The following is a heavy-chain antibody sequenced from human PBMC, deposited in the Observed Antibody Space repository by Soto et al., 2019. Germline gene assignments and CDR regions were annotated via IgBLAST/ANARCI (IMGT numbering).Heavy chain of an antibody. J-gene: IGHJ4*02. CDR3: ARQGFCSSTSCYTVDY. CDR1: GYSFTNYW. D-gene: IGHD2-2*02. V-gene: IGHV5-51*01. CDR2: IYPGDSNT. Sequence: LKISCKGSGYSFTNYWIGWVRQMPGKGLEWMGIIYPGDSNTRYSPSFQGQVTISADKSISTAYLQWSSLKASDTAMYYCARQGFCSSTSCYTVDYWGQGTRVTVSS.